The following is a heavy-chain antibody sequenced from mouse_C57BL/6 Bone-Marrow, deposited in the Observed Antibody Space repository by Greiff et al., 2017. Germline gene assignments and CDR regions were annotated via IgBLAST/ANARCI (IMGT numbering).Heavy chain of an antibody. CDR2: VYLGSGSI. J-gene: IGHJ2*03. V-gene: IGHV1-62-2*01. CDR3: ARHERYYDYEGYFDY. Sequence: VQVVEPGAELVKPGASVKLSCKASGYIFTEYTIHWVKQRSGQGLEWIGWVYLGSGSIKYNERFKDKATLTADKSSNTVYMELSRLTSEDSAVYFWARHERYYDYEGYFDYWGQGTSLTVSS. D-gene: IGHD2-4*01. CDR1: GYIFTEYT.